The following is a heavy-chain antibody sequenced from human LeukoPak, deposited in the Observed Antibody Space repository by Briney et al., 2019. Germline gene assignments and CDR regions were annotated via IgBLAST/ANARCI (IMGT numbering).Heavy chain of an antibody. CDR3: AKESSGWYFSYDY. Sequence: GGSLRLSCAASGFTFDDYAMHWVRQAPGKGLEWVSGISWNSGSIGYADSVKGRFTISRDNAKNSLYLQMNSLRAEDTALYYCAKESSGWYFSYDYWGQGTLVTVFS. CDR2: ISWNSGSI. CDR1: GFTFDDYA. V-gene: IGHV3-9*01. J-gene: IGHJ4*02. D-gene: IGHD6-19*01.